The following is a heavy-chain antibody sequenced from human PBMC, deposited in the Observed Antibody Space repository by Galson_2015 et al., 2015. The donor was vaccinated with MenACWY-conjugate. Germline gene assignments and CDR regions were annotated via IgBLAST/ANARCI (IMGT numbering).Heavy chain of an antibody. Sequence: ETLSLTCTVSGGSISSNTCYWGWIRQPPGKGLEWIGTIYYSGTSYYNPSLKSRVTISVDTSKNQFSLKLSSVTAADTAMYYCARPSRTQILLTDALDVWGQGTMVTVSS. V-gene: IGHV4-39*07. CDR1: GGSISSNTCY. J-gene: IGHJ3*01. CDR2: IYYSGTS. CDR3: ARPSRTQILLTDALDV.